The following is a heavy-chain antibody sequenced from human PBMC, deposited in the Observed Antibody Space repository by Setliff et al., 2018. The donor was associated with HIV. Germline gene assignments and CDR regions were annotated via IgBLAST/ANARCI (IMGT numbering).Heavy chain of an antibody. CDR1: GDSIGYFY. Sequence: SETLSLTCTVSGDSIGYFYWSWIRQPAGRGLEWMGRIHTSGSANYNPSLTSRVTLSVDTSKNQFFLKLTSLPAADTAVYYCARDRIEVVVDGPHDVFDVWGRGTTVTVS. V-gene: IGHV4-4*07. J-gene: IGHJ3*01. D-gene: IGHD2-15*01. CDR3: ARDRIEVVVDGPHDVFDV. CDR2: IHTSGSA.